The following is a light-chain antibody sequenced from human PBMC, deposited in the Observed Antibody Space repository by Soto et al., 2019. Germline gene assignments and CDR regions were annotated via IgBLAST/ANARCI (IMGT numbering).Light chain of an antibody. CDR1: TSDVGGYNH. J-gene: IGLJ2*01. Sequence: QSALTQPXSVSXSPGQXITXXCTGTTSDVGGYNHVSWYQQHPGKAPKLMIYDVTNRPSGVSNRFSGSKSGNTASLTISGLQAEDEADYYCSSYTNTNTLVFGGGTKLTVL. CDR2: DVT. CDR3: SSYTNTNTLV. V-gene: IGLV2-14*03.